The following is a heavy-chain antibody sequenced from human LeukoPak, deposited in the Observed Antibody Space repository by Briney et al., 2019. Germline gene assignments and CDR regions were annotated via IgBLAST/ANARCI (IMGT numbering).Heavy chain of an antibody. D-gene: IGHD3-3*01. V-gene: IGHV5-51*01. J-gene: IGHJ4*02. Sequence: GESLKISCKGSGYSFTSYWIGWVRQMPGKGLEWMGIIYPGDSDTRYSPSFQGQVTISADKSISTAYLQWSSLKASDTAMYYRARSSIFPYYDFWSGYYGYWGQGTLVTVSS. CDR1: GYSFTSYW. CDR3: ARSSIFPYYDFWSGYYGY. CDR2: IYPGDSDT.